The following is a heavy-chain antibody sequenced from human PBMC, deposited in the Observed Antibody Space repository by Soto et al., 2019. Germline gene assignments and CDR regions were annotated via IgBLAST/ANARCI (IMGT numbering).Heavy chain of an antibody. CDR1: GFTFTRYS. J-gene: IGHJ4*02. CDR2: ISSTTNYI. D-gene: IGHD6-13*01. CDR3: ARELAAAGSFDY. V-gene: IGHV3-21*01. Sequence: GGSLRLSCAASGFTFTRYSMNWVRQAPGKGLEWVSSISSTTNYIYYADSVKGRFTISRDNAKNSLYLQMNSLRAEDTAVYHCARELAAAGSFDYWGQGTLVTVSS.